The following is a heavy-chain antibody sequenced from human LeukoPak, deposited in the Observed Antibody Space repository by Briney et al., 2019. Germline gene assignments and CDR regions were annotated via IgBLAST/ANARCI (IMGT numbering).Heavy chain of an antibody. V-gene: IGHV4-30-4*01. D-gene: IGHD2-2*02. Sequence: SETLSLTCAVYGGSFSGYYWSWIRQPPGKGLEWIGYIYYSGSTYYNPSLKSRVTISVDTSKNQFSLKLSSVTAADTAVYYCARARCSSTSCYTFDYWGQGTLVTVSS. CDR2: IYYSGST. J-gene: IGHJ4*02. CDR1: GGSFSGYY. CDR3: ARARCSSTSCYTFDY.